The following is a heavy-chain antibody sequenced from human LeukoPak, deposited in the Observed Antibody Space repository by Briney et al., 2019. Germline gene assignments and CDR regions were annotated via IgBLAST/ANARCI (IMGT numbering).Heavy chain of an antibody. CDR1: GFTFSSYA. Sequence: PGGSLRLSCAASGFTFSSYAMSWVRQAPGKGLVWVSRINSDGSSTSYADSVKGRFTISRDNAKNTLYLQMNSLRAEDTAVYYCARTRYYYDSSGYSPYGYWGKGTLVTVSS. J-gene: IGHJ4*02. CDR3: ARTRYYYDSSGYSPYGY. V-gene: IGHV3-74*01. CDR2: INSDGSST. D-gene: IGHD3-22*01.